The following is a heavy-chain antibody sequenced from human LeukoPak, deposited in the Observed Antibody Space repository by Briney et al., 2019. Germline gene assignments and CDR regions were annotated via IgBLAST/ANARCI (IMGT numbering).Heavy chain of an antibody. D-gene: IGHD3-22*01. CDR2: INTNSGGT. CDR3: ARDWGYFDSRGYCDY. Sequence: ASVKVSCKASGYSFTGYYMHWVRQAPGQGLEWMGWINTNSGGTNYAQKFRGRVPMTRDTPISKDYMELSRLRPDDTAVYYCARDWGYFDSRGYCDYWGQGTLVTVSS. J-gene: IGHJ4*02. V-gene: IGHV1-2*02. CDR1: GYSFTGYY.